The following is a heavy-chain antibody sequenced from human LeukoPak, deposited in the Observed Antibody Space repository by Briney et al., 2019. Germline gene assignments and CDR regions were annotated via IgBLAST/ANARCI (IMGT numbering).Heavy chain of an antibody. CDR1: GFTVSSYS. CDR2: ISSSSSTI. D-gene: IGHD1-26*01. V-gene: IGHV3-48*04. CDR3: ARDRGSYTLDY. J-gene: IGHJ4*02. Sequence: PGGSLRLSCAASGFTVSSYSMNWVRQAPGKGLEWVSYISSSSSTIYYADSVKGRFTISRDNAKNSLYLQMSSLRAEDTAVYYCARDRGSYTLDYWGQGTLVTVSS.